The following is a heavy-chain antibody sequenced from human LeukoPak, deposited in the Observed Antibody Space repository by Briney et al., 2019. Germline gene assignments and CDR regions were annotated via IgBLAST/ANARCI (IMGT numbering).Heavy chain of an antibody. CDR1: GYTFTAYS. V-gene: IGHV1-2*02. J-gene: IGHJ4*02. CDR3: ARVLSASGSYVDDY. D-gene: IGHD3-10*01. Sequence: ASVKVSCKASGYTFTAYSLHWVRQAPGQGLEWLGWINPNSGGTDYAQKFQGGVTLTRDTSISTAYMELNRLRSDDTAVYYCARVLSASGSYVDDYWGQGTLVTASS. CDR2: INPNSGGT.